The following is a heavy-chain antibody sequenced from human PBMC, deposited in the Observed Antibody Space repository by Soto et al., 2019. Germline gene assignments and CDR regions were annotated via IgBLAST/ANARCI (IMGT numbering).Heavy chain of an antibody. CDR2: IIPIFGTA. V-gene: IGHV1-69*06. D-gene: IGHD3-16*01. CDR3: ASQRLTPGLYVEKPYYYYYGMDV. CDR1: GGTFSSYA. Sequence: SVKVSCKASGGTFSSYAISWVRQAPGQGLEWMGGIIPIFGTANYAQKFQGRVTITADKSTSTAYMELSSLRSEDTAVYYCASQRLTPGLYVEKPYYYYYGMDVWGQGTTVTVSS. J-gene: IGHJ6*02.